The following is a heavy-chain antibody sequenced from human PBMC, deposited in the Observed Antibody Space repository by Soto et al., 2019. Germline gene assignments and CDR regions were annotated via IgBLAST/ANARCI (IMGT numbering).Heavy chain of an antibody. D-gene: IGHD2-2*02. V-gene: IGHV3-74*01. CDR2: INSDGSST. J-gene: IGHJ4*02. CDR3: ARGGVGRYCSSSSCYTWVFDY. CDR1: GFTFSNYW. Sequence: VSLRLSCAASGFTFSNYWMHWVGQAPWKGLVWVSRINSDGSSTSYADSVKGRFTISRDNAKNTLSLQMNSLRADDTAVYYCARGGVGRYCSSSSCYTWVFDYWGQGTLVTVSS.